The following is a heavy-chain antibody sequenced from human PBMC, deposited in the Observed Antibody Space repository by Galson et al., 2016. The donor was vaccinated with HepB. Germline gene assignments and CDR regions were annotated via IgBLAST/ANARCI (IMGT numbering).Heavy chain of an antibody. CDR2: IYYVENT. CDR1: GASISSTNG. CDR3: ARIGSWYEGWFDP. Sequence: SETLSLTCAVSGASISSTNGWSWVRQPPGQGLQWIGEIYYVENTNYNPSLKSRVTISLDKSNNHFSLRLTSVTAADTAVYYCARIGSWYEGWFDPWGQGTLVTVSS. V-gene: IGHV4-4*02. D-gene: IGHD6-13*01. J-gene: IGHJ5*02.